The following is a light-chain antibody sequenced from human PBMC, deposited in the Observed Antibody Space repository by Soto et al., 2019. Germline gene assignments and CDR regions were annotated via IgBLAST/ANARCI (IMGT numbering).Light chain of an antibody. CDR2: GAS. J-gene: IGKJ2*01. CDR3: QQYNNWPPYT. CDR1: QSVSSN. V-gene: IGKV3-15*01. Sequence: EIVMTQSPATLSVSPGERATLSCRASQSVSSNLSWYQQKPGQAPRRLIYGASTRATGITASFSGSGSGTAFKLPISSMQSEDFAVYYCQQYNNWPPYTFGQGTKLEIK.